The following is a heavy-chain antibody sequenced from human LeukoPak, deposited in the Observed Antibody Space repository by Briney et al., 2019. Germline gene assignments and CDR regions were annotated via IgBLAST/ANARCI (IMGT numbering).Heavy chain of an antibody. Sequence: GGSLRLSCAASGFTFSDYYMSWIRQAPGKGLEWVSYISGRNYITYADSVKGRFTISRDNAKNSLFVQMNSLRAEDTAVYYCARVRGGNFDFWGRGTLVTVSS. J-gene: IGHJ4*02. D-gene: IGHD3-10*01. CDR1: GFTFSDYY. CDR2: ISGRNYI. V-gene: IGHV3-11*05. CDR3: ARVRGGNFDF.